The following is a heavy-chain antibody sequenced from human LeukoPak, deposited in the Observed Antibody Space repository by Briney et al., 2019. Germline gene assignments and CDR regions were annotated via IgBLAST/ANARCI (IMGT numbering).Heavy chain of an antibody. CDR1: GGSISSYY. CDR3: ARAPYSGSYSRFDP. Sequence: SETLSLTCTVSGGSISSYYWSWIRQPAGKGLEWIGRIYTSGSTNYNPSLKSRVTMSVDTSKNQFSLKLSSVTAADTAVYYCARAPYSGSYSRFDPWGQGTLVTVSS. J-gene: IGHJ5*02. V-gene: IGHV4-4*07. D-gene: IGHD1-26*01. CDR2: IYTSGST.